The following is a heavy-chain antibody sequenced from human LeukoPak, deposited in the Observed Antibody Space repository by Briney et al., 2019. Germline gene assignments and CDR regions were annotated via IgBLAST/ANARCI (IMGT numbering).Heavy chain of an antibody. J-gene: IGHJ4*02. Sequence: GGSLRLSCAASGFTFSSYAMSWVRQAPGKGLEWASAISGSGGSTYYADSVKGRFTISRDNSKNTLYLQMNSLRAEDTAVYYCAKKVAVAGNFDYWGQGTLVTVSS. D-gene: IGHD6-19*01. V-gene: IGHV3-23*01. CDR3: AKKVAVAGNFDY. CDR2: ISGSGGST. CDR1: GFTFSSYA.